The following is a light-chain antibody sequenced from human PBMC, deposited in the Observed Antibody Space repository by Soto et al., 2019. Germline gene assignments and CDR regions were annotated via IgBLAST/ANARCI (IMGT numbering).Light chain of an antibody. CDR2: GAS. CDR3: QQYTKWPPYT. V-gene: IGKV3-15*01. CDR1: QSVRSN. Sequence: EIVMTQSPTTLSVSPGERATLSCRASQSVRSNLAWYQQKPGQAPRLLIYGASTRATGVPARLSGSWSGTEFTLTISSLQSEDFAVYYGQQYTKWPPYTFGQGTKLEIK. J-gene: IGKJ2*01.